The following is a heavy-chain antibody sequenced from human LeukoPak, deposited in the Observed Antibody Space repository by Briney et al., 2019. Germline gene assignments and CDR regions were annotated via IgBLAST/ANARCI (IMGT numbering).Heavy chain of an antibody. V-gene: IGHV3-30*02. D-gene: IGHD6-13*01. J-gene: IGHJ3*02. CDR3: AKGSAGSVRGAFDI. CDR1: GFTVSSNY. CDR2: IRYDGSNK. Sequence: PGGSLRLSCAASGFTVSSNYMSWVRQAPGKGLEWVAFIRYDGSNKYYADSAKGRFTISRDNSKNTLYLQMNSLRAEDTAVYYCAKGSAGSVRGAFDIWGQGTMVTVSS.